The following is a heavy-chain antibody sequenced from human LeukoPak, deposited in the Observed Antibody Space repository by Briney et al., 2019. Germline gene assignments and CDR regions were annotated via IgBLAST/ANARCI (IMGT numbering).Heavy chain of an antibody. Sequence: GGPLRLSCSASGFTLSSYAMHWIRQAPGKGLEYVSAISNNGGNTYYADSVKGRFTISRDNSKNTVYLQMHSLRAEDTAVYYCARFAGFVVALDYWGQGTLVTVSS. J-gene: IGHJ4*02. CDR2: ISNNGGNT. V-gene: IGHV3-64*04. CDR1: GFTLSSYA. CDR3: ARFAGFVVALDY. D-gene: IGHD2-15*01.